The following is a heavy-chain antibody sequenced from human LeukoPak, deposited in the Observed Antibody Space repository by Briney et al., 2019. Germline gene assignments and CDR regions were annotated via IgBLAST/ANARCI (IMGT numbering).Heavy chain of an antibody. Sequence: GASVKVSCKASGYTFTRYYIHWVRQAPGQGLEWMGIIDPSGGSRSYAQKFQGRVTITRDTSTSTVYMELSSLRSEDTAVYYCARDKPGTTQGDSDYWGQGTLVTVSS. CDR3: ARDKPGTTQGDSDY. V-gene: IGHV1-46*01. D-gene: IGHD1-1*01. J-gene: IGHJ4*02. CDR2: IDPSGGSR. CDR1: GYTFTRYY.